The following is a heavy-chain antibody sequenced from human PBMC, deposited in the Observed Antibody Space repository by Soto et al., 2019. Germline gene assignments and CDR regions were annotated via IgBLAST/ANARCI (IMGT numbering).Heavy chain of an antibody. CDR3: AGSREMATKYFDY. V-gene: IGHV1-69*06. CDR1: GGTFSSYA. CDR2: IIPIFGTA. J-gene: IGHJ4*02. D-gene: IGHD5-12*01. Sequence: WASVKVSCKASGGTFSSYAISWVRQAPGQGLEWMGGIIPIFGTANYAQKFQGRVTITADKSTSTAYMELSSLRSEDTAVYYCAGSREMATKYFDYWGQGTLVTVSS.